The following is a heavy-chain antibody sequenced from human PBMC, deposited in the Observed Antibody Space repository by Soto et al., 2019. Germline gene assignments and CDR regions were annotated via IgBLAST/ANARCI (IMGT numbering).Heavy chain of an antibody. J-gene: IGHJ4*02. CDR3: ATMHPAIIIFDF. D-gene: IGHD6-25*01. CDR1: NGSINGHY. Sequence: SETLSLTCTVSNGSINGHYWSWIRQSAGKRLEWIGYIYHSGTTKYNPSLESRLSISLDMSQNQFSLSLTSVTAADTAVYFFATMHPAIIIFDFSGRGTLVTDSS. V-gene: IGHV4-59*11. CDR2: IYHSGTT.